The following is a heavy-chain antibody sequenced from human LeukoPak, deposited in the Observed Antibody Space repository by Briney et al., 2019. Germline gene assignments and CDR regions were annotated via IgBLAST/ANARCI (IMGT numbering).Heavy chain of an antibody. CDR3: ARTSHYVDIAATIPYGIYYFDY. D-gene: IGHD5-12*01. CDR2: INPNSGGT. V-gene: IGHV1-2*02. CDR1: GYTFTGYY. Sequence: ASAKVSCKASGYTFTGYYMHWVRQAPGQGLEWVGWINPNSGGTNYAQKLQGRVTMTTDTSTSTAYMELRSLRSDDTAVYYCARTSHYVDIAATIPYGIYYFDYWGQGTLVTVSS. J-gene: IGHJ4*02.